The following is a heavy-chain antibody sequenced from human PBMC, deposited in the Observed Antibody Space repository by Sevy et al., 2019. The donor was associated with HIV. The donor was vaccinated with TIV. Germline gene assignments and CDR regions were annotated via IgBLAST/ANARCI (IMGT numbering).Heavy chain of an antibody. CDR2: ISFDGGYK. D-gene: IGHD5-18*01. Sequence: GGSLRLSCVASGFIFGNYPIHWVRQAPGEGLEWVAVISFDGGYKYFGDSVKGRFTISRDNSKNTLYLQMNSLRNEDTAVYYCARGPIQLGAFYIWGPGTKVTVSS. V-gene: IGHV3-30*04. J-gene: IGHJ3*02. CDR3: ARGPIQLGAFYI. CDR1: GFIFGNYP.